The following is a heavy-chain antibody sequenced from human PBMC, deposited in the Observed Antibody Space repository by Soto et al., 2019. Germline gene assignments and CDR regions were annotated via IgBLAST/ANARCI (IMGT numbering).Heavy chain of an antibody. Sequence: PGGSLRLSCAASGFTFSSYGMHWVRQAPGKGLEWVAVIWYDGSNKYYADSVKGRFTISRDNSKNTLYLQMNSLRAEDTAVYYCATTPMAGGRYFDYWGQGTLVTVSS. CDR3: ATTPMAGGRYFDY. D-gene: IGHD3-10*01. V-gene: IGHV3-33*01. CDR1: GFTFSSYG. J-gene: IGHJ4*02. CDR2: IWYDGSNK.